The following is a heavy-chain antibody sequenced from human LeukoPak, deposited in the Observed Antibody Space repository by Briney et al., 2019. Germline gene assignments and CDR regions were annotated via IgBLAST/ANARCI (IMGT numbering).Heavy chain of an antibody. V-gene: IGHV4-30-2*01. CDR2: IYHSGST. Sequence: PSETLSLTCTVSGGSISGGGYYWSWIRQPPGKGLEWIGYIYHSGSTYYNPSLKSRVTISVDRSKNQFSLKLSSVTAADTAVYYCASLRTYAFDIWGQGTMVTVSS. CDR3: ASLRTYAFDI. D-gene: IGHD1-14*01. CDR1: GGSISGGGYY. J-gene: IGHJ3*02.